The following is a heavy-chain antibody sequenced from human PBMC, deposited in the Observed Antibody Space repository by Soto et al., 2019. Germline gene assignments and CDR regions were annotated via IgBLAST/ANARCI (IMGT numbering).Heavy chain of an antibody. CDR1: GGSFSGYY. J-gene: IGHJ4*02. CDR3: ARDGDGDSDNFDY. Sequence: SETLSLTCAVYGGSFSGYYWSWIRQPPGKGLEWIGEINHSGSTNYNPSLKSRVTISVDTSKNQFSLKLSSVTAADTAVYYCARDGDGDSDNFDYWGQGTLVTVSS. D-gene: IGHD4-17*01. CDR2: INHSGST. V-gene: IGHV4-34*01.